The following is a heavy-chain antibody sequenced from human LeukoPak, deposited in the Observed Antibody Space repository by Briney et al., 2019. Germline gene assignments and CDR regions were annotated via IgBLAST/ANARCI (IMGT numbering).Heavy chain of an antibody. CDR3: FRHLVVPGAGADY. Sequence: GGSLRLSCAASGFTFSYAWMSWVRQTPGKGLEWVGRIKNKADDGTTDYAAPVKGRFTISRDDSKNTLYLQMDSLKTEDTAVYYCFRHLVVPGAGADYWGQGTLVTVSS. CDR2: IKNKADDGTT. D-gene: IGHD2-15*01. J-gene: IGHJ4*02. CDR1: GFTFSYAW. V-gene: IGHV3-15*01.